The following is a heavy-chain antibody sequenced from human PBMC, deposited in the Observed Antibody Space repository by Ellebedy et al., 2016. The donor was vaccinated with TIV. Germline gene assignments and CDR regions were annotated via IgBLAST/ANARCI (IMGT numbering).Heavy chain of an antibody. D-gene: IGHD7-27*01. CDR1: GFTFSSYG. Sequence: GGSLRLXXAASGFTFSSYGMHWVRQAPGKGLEWVAVISYDGSNKYYADSVKGRFTISRDNSKNTLYLQMNSLRAEDTAVYYCANTNWAYYFDYWGQGTLVTVSS. J-gene: IGHJ4*02. CDR2: ISYDGSNK. CDR3: ANTNWAYYFDY. V-gene: IGHV3-30*18.